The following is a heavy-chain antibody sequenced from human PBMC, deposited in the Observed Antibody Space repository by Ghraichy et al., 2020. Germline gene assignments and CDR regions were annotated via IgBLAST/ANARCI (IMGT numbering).Heavy chain of an antibody. Sequence: SETLSLTCTVSGGSVSSGSYYWSWIRQPPGKGLEWIGYIYYSGSTNYNPSLKSRVTISVDTSKNQFSLKLSSVTAADTAVYYCATEKGELLDYWGQGTLVTVSS. CDR1: GGSVSSGSYY. J-gene: IGHJ4*02. CDR2: IYYSGST. V-gene: IGHV4-61*01. D-gene: IGHD1-26*01. CDR3: ATEKGELLDY.